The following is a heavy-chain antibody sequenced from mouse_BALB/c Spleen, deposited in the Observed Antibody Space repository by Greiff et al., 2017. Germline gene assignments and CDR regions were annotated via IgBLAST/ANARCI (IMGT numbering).Heavy chain of an antibody. CDR1: GYSFTGYY. D-gene: IGHD1-2*01. CDR3: TRPHYHGYWFAY. V-gene: IGHV1-42*01. Sequence: VQLQQSGPELVKPGASVKISCTASGYSFTGYYMHWVQQSPENSLEWIGEINPSTGGTSYNQKFKGKATLTVDKSSSTAYMQLKSLTSEESAVYYCTRPHYHGYWFAYWGQGTLVTVSA. CDR2: INPSTGGT. J-gene: IGHJ3*01.